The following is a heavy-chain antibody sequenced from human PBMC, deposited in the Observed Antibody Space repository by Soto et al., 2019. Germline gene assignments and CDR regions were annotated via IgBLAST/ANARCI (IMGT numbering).Heavy chain of an antibody. CDR2: ISSSSSYI. CDR3: ASATVVSYYSFDY. CDR1: GFTFSSYS. J-gene: IGHJ4*02. D-gene: IGHD2-15*01. V-gene: IGHV3-21*01. Sequence: GGSLRLSCAASGFTFSSYSMNWVRQAPGKGLEWVSSISSSSSYIYYADSVKGRFTISRDNTKNSLYLQMNSLRAEDTAVYYCASATVVSYYSFDYWGQGTLVTVSS.